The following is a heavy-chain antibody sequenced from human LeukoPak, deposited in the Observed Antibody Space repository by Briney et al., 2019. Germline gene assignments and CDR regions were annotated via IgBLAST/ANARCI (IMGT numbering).Heavy chain of an antibody. Sequence: GGSLRLSCAASGFTFSTYSMNWVRQAPGKGLEWVSYISNSSSTIYYADSVKGRFTISRDNAKNSLYLQMNSLRAEDTAVYYCASIDPKGYWAAFDIWGQGTMVTVSS. CDR3: ASIDPKGYWAAFDI. J-gene: IGHJ3*02. D-gene: IGHD3-22*01. CDR1: GFTFSTYS. V-gene: IGHV3-48*01. CDR2: ISNSSSTI.